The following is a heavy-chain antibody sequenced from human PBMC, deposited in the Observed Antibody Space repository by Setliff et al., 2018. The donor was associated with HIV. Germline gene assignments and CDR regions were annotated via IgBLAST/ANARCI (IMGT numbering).Heavy chain of an antibody. J-gene: IGHJ4*02. CDR1: GGSISNYY. CDR3: ASLFHDTSAPWLYYFDY. D-gene: IGHD3-22*01. V-gene: IGHV4-4*08. CDR2: IYTSGST. Sequence: SETLSLTCTVSGGSISNYYWSWIRQSPEKGLEWIGYIYTSGSTNYNPSLKSRVTISVDTSKNQFSLKLSSVTAADTAVYYCASLFHDTSAPWLYYFDYWGQGTLVTVSS.